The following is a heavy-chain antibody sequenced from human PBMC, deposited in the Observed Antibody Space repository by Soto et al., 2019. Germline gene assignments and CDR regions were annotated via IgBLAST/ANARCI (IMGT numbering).Heavy chain of an antibody. V-gene: IGHV6-1*01. CDR3: ARDRGCSGGSCYSLSYYYYGMDV. D-gene: IGHD2-15*01. CDR2: TYYRSKWYN. J-gene: IGHJ6*02. CDR1: GDSVSSNSAA. Sequence: QVQLQQSGPGLVKPSQTLSLTCAISGDSVSSNSAAWNWIRQSPSRGLEWLGRTYYRSKWYNDYAVSVKSRITINPDTSKNQFSLQLNSVTPEDTAVYYCARDRGCSGGSCYSLSYYYYGMDVWGQGTTVTVSS.